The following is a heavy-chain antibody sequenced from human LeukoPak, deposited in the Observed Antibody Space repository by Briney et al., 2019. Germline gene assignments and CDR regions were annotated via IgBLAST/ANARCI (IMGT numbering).Heavy chain of an antibody. J-gene: IGHJ3*02. CDR2: ISSSSSTI. CDR1: GFTLSSYS. Sequence: PGGSLRLSCAASGFTLSSYSMNWVRQAPGQGLEWVSYISSSSSTIYYADSVKGRFTISRDNAKNSLYLQMNSLRDEDTAVYYCASTRVSGFDIWGQGTMVTVSS. CDR3: ASTRVSGFDI. V-gene: IGHV3-48*02. D-gene: IGHD5/OR15-5a*01.